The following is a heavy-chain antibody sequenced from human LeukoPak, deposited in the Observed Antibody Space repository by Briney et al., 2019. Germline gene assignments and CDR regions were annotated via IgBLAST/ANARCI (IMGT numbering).Heavy chain of an antibody. V-gene: IGHV3-23*01. J-gene: IGHJ4*02. CDR1: GFTFSTFA. CDR2: IFPSGGEI. Sequence: PGGSLRLSCEASGFTFSTFAMIWVRQPPGKGLEWVSSIFPSGGEIHYADSVKGRFTISRDNSKNTQYLQMNSLRAEDTAVYYCAKGLARFGYGALLDFWGQGTLVTVSS. D-gene: IGHD4/OR15-4a*01. CDR3: AKGLARFGYGALLDF.